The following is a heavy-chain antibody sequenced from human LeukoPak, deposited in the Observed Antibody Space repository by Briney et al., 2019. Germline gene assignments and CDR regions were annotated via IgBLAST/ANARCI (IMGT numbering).Heavy chain of an antibody. Sequence: PGESLRLSCAASGFTFSTYSMNWVRQAPGRGLEWVSSITTSTTVPHIFYADSVTGRFTISRDNADNSLFLQMNSLRAEDTAVYYCARALGDQPYYYYGMDVWGQGTTVTVSS. V-gene: IGHV3-21*01. D-gene: IGHD2-2*01. CDR3: ARALGDQPYYYYGMDV. J-gene: IGHJ6*02. CDR2: ITTSTTVPHI. CDR1: GFTFSTYS.